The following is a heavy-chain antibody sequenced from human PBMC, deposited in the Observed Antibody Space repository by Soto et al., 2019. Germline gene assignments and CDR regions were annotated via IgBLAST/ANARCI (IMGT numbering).Heavy chain of an antibody. J-gene: IGHJ6*03. CDR1: GFTFTSSS. CDR2: IVVGSGNT. Sequence: SVKVSCKASGFTFTSSSMQWVRQARGQRLEWIGWIVVGSGNTNYAQKFQERVTITRDMSTSTAYMELSSLRSEDTAVYYCAAGSPCSGGGCPDYYRYYCMDVWGKGTTVTVSS. D-gene: IGHD2-15*01. V-gene: IGHV1-58*02. CDR3: AAGSPCSGGGCPDYYRYYCMDV.